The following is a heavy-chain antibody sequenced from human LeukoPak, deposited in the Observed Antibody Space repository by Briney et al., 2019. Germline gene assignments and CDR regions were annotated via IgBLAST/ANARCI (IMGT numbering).Heavy chain of an antibody. Sequence: ASVKVSCKASGYTFTSYDINWVRQATGQGLEWMGWMNPNSGNTGYAQKFQGRVTITRNTSISTAYMELSSLRSEDTAVYYCAKPKETNSIVATTGFDYWGQGTLVTVSS. CDR2: MNPNSGNT. CDR3: AKPKETNSIVATTGFDY. J-gene: IGHJ4*02. D-gene: IGHD5-12*01. V-gene: IGHV1-8*03. CDR1: GYTFTSYD.